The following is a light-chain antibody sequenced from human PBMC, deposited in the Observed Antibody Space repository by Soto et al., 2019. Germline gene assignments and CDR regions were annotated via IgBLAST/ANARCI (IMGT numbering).Light chain of an antibody. J-gene: IGLJ1*01. CDR1: SSNIGAASY. V-gene: IGLV1-40*01. CDR3: QSYDSSMSGYV. CDR2: ANT. Sequence: QSALTQPPSGSGAPGQRVTISCTGSSSNIGAASYVHSYQQLPGTAPRLLIYANTNRPSGGLGRFSGPNSGSPASLAITGLQAEDEADYSCQSYDSSMSGYVFGTGTKVTV.